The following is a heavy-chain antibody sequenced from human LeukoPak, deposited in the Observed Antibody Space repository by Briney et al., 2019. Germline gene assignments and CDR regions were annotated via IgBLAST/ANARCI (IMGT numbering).Heavy chain of an antibody. Sequence: SVKVSCNASGYTFTGYYMHWVRQAPGEGLEWMGWINPNSGGTNYTQNFQGRVTITTDTSTNKVYMELMTLSSDDTAVYYCAVHRTDSGSYYEPLGYWGQGTLVTVSS. CDR1: GYTFTGYY. CDR2: INPNSGGT. D-gene: IGHD1-26*01. J-gene: IGHJ4*02. CDR3: AVHRTDSGSYYEPLGY. V-gene: IGHV1-2*02.